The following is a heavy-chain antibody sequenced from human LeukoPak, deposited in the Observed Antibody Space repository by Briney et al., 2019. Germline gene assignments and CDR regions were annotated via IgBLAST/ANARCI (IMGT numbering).Heavy chain of an antibody. CDR1: GYTFTSYA. D-gene: IGHD2-15*01. CDR2: INAGNGNT. CDR3: AAPIVVSPNKPFDL. Sequence: GASVKVSCKASGYTFTSYAMHWVRQAPGQRLEWMGWINAGNGNTKYSQKFQGRVTMTEDTSTDTAYMELSSLRSEDTAVYYCAAPIVVSPNKPFDLWGCGTLVTVSS. J-gene: IGHJ2*01. V-gene: IGHV1-3*01.